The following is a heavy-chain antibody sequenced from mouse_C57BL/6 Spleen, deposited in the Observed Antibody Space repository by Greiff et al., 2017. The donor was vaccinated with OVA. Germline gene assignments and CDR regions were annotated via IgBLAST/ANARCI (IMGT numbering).Heavy chain of an antibody. CDR1: GFNIKDDY. V-gene: IGHV14-4*01. D-gene: IGHD4-1*01. J-gene: IGHJ2*01. Sequence: EVQLQQSGAELVRPGASVKLSCTASGFNIKDDYMHWVKQRPEQGLEWIGWIDPENGDTEYASKFQGKATITADTSSNTAYLQLSSLTSEDTAVYYCTTGRVLTGRGYFDYWGQGTTLTVSS. CDR3: TTGRVLTGRGYFDY. CDR2: IDPENGDT.